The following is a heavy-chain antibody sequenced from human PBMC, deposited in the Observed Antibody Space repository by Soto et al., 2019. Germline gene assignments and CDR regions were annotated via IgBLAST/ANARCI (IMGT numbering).Heavy chain of an antibody. CDR1: GYTFTSYG. CDR2: ISAYNGNT. D-gene: IGHD3-16*02. V-gene: IGHV1-18*01. J-gene: IGHJ5*02. CDR3: ARGGFMITFGGVIDFWFDP. Sequence: ASVKDSCKASGYTFTSYGISWVRQAPGQGLEWMGWISAYNGNTNYAQKLQGRVTMTTDTSTSTAYMELRSLRSDDTAVYYCARGGFMITFGGVIDFWFDPWGQGTLVTVSS.